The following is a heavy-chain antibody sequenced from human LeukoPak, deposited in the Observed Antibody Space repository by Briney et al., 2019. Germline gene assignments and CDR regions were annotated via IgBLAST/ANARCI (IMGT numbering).Heavy chain of an antibody. Sequence: GESLKISCKGSGYSFTSYWIGWVRQMPGKGLEWMGIIYPGDSDTRYSPSFQGQATISADKSISTAYLQWSSLKASDTAMYYCARLKGQYYDFWSGKIWFDPWGQGTLVTVSS. CDR3: ARLKGQYYDFWSGKIWFDP. J-gene: IGHJ5*02. CDR1: GYSFTSYW. V-gene: IGHV5-51*01. CDR2: IYPGDSDT. D-gene: IGHD3-3*01.